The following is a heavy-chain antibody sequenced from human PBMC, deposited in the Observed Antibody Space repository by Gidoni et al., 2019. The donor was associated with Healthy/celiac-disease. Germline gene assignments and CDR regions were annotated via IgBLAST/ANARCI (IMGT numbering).Heavy chain of an antibody. CDR1: GGSISSGDYY. CDR3: ARAHSSSWYHINWFDP. Sequence: QVQLQESGPGLVKPSQTLSLTCTVSGGSISSGDYYWSWIRQPPGKGLEWIGYIYYSGSTYYNPSLKSRVTISVDTSKNQFSLKLSSVTAADTAVYYCARAHSSSWYHINWFDPWGQGTLVTVSS. J-gene: IGHJ5*02. D-gene: IGHD6-13*01. CDR2: IYYSGST. V-gene: IGHV4-30-4*01.